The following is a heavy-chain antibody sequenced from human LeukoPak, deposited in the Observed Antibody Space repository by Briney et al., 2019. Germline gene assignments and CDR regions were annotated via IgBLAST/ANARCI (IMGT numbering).Heavy chain of an antibody. J-gene: IGHJ4*02. CDR2: IWYDGSNK. Sequence: GGSLRLSCAASGFTFSSYGMHWVRQAPGKGLEWVAVIWYDGSNKYYADSVKGRFTISRDNSKNTLYPQMNSLRAEDTAVYYCARDLYSSSWYGIDYWGQGTLVTVSS. D-gene: IGHD6-13*01. V-gene: IGHV3-33*01. CDR3: ARDLYSSSWYGIDY. CDR1: GFTFSSYG.